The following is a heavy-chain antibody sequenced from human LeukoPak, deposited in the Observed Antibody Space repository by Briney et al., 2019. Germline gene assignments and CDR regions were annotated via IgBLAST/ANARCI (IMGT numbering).Heavy chain of an antibody. CDR2: IYYGGST. V-gene: IGHV4-59*12. J-gene: IGHJ5*02. Sequence: SETLSLTCTVSGGSISSYYWSWIRQPPGKGLEWIGYIYYGGSTNYNPSLKSRVTISVDTSKNQFSLKLSSVTAADTAVYYCARDRPGGDCSGGSCYNWFDPWGQGTLVTVSS. CDR1: GGSISSYY. CDR3: ARDRPGGDCSGGSCYNWFDP. D-gene: IGHD2-15*01.